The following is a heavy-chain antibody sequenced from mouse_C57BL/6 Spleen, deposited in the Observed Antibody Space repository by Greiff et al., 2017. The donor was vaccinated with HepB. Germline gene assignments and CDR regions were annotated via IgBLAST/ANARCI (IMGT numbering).Heavy chain of an antibody. CDR2: IYPGSGNT. J-gene: IGHJ1*03. CDR3: ARLKLPHWYFDV. D-gene: IGHD2-1*01. CDR1: GYSFTSYY. V-gene: IGHV1-66*01. Sequence: QVQLKQSGPELVKPGASVKISCKASGYSFTSYYIHWVKQRPGQGLEWIGWIYPGSGNTKYNEKFKGKATLTADTSSSTAYMQLSSLTSEDSAVYYCARLKLPHWYFDVWGTGTTVTVSS.